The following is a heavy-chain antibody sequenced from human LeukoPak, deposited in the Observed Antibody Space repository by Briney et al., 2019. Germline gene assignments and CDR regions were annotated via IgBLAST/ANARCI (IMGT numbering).Heavy chain of an antibody. D-gene: IGHD2-15*01. CDR2: ITSSSRYI. Sequence: PGGSLRLACATSGLTFSSHSTDWGRQAPGKGLGWVSSITSSSRYITYAASVKGRFTVPRHNARPPSALQLNILRAEHTIVCDCAREQRNYFCSGGGPTPLCYYKYNGMDVWGQGTTVIVSS. J-gene: IGHJ6*02. V-gene: IGHV3-21*01. CDR3: AREQRNYFCSGGGPTPLCYYKYNGMDV. CDR1: GLTFSSHS.